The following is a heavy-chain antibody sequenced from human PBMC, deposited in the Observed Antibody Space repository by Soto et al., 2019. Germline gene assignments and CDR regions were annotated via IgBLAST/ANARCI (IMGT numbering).Heavy chain of an antibody. CDR2: INPNSGDT. CDR3: ARALWNDAVDI. J-gene: IGHJ3*02. V-gene: IGHV1-2*02. CDR1: GYLFGDYY. Sequence: ASVKVSCKASGYLFGDYYMHWVRQAPGQGLEWMALINPNSGDTIYAQKFQGRVTMTRDTSISTAYMELTRLTSDDTAVYYCARALWNDAVDIWGQGTMVTVSS. D-gene: IGHD1-1*01.